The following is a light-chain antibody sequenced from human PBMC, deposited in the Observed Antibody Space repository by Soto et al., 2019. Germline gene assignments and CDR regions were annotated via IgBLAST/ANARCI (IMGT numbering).Light chain of an antibody. V-gene: IGKV3-20*01. J-gene: IGKJ2*01. CDR2: GSS. CDR1: QSVSNKY. Sequence: EVVLTQSPGTLSLSPGERATLSCRASQSVSNKYVAWYQQKPDQAPRLPIFGSSDRATVIPDRFSGSGSGTDFTLTISRLEPEDFAVYYCQQYGSSPPYTFGQGTKLEIK. CDR3: QQYGSSPPYT.